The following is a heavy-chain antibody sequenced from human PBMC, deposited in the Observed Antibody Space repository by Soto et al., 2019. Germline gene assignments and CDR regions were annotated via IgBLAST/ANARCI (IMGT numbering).Heavy chain of an antibody. CDR2: MNPNSGNT. CDR3: ARECDGGYFDWSLYAGVPGARYYYYYMDV. D-gene: IGHD3-9*01. CDR1: GYTFTSYD. Sequence: VASVKVSCKASGYTFTSYDINWVRQATGQGLEWMGWMNPNSGNTGYAQKFQGRVTMTRNTSISTAYMELSSLRSEDTAVYYCARECDGGYFDWSLYAGVPGARYYYYYMDVWGKGTTVTVSS. V-gene: IGHV1-8*01. J-gene: IGHJ6*03.